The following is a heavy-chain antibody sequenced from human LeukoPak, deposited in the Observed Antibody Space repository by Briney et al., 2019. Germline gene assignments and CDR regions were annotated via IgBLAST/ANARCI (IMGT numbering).Heavy chain of an antibody. Sequence: ASVKVCCKASGYTFTSYGISWVRQATGQGLEWMGWMNPNSGNTGYAQKFQGRVTMTRNTSIGTAYMELSSLRSDDTAVYYCARDRACSGGSCYLKNPYYYYYYYMDVWGKGTTVTVSS. CDR1: GYTFTSYG. J-gene: IGHJ6*03. V-gene: IGHV1-8*02. CDR3: ARDRACSGGSCYLKNPYYYYYYYMDV. CDR2: MNPNSGNT. D-gene: IGHD2-15*01.